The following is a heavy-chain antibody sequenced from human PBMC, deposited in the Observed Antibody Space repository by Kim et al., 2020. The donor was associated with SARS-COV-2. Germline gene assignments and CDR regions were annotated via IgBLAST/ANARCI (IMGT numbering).Heavy chain of an antibody. J-gene: IGHJ6*02. Sequence: ASVKVSCKASGYTFTGYYMHWVRQAPGQGLEWMGWINPNSGGTNYAQKFQGRVTMTRDTSISTAYMELSRLRSDDTAVYYCSRYGDYVARVRYYYYYGVDVWGQGTTVTVSS. D-gene: IGHD4-17*01. CDR2: INPNSGGT. CDR1: GYTFTGYY. V-gene: IGHV1-2*02. CDR3: SRYGDYVARVRYYYYYGVDV.